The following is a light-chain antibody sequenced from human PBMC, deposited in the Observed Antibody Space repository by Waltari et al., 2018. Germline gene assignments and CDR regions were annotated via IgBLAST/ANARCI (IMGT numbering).Light chain of an antibody. J-gene: IGKJ4*01. CDR3: QQRSNWLT. CDR2: DAS. V-gene: IGKV3-11*01. Sequence: EIVLTQSPATLSLCPGERATLSCRASQSVSSYLAWYQQKPGQAPWLLIYDASNRATGIPARFSGSGSGTDFTLTISSLEPEDFAVYYCQQRSNWLTFGGGTKVEIK. CDR1: QSVSSY.